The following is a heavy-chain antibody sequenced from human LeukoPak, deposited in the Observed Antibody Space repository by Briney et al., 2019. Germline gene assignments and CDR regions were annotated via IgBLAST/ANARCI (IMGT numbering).Heavy chain of an antibody. CDR1: GFTFSSYA. D-gene: IGHD3-10*01. CDR3: ARDRGYGSGAMDV. CDR2: ISGSGGST. J-gene: IGHJ6*02. V-gene: IGHV3-23*01. Sequence: GGSLRLSWAASGFTFSSYAMRWGRQAPGEGGGWVLAISGSGGSTYYADSVKGRFISTRDNAKNTLYRQMDSLRVADTAVYYCARDRGYGSGAMDVWGQGTTVTVSS.